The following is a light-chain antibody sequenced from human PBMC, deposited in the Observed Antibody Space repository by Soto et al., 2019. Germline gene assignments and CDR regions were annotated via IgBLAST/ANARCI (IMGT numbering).Light chain of an antibody. J-gene: IGLJ1*01. CDR3: SSYTSRNTLDYV. Sequence: QSALTQPRSVSGSPGQSVTISCTGTSSDVGGYNYVSWYQQHPGKAPKLMIYEVSNRPSGVSNRFSGSKSGNTASLTISGLQAEDEADYYCSSYTSRNTLDYVFGTGTKVTVL. CDR2: EVS. V-gene: IGLV2-14*01. CDR1: SSDVGGYNY.